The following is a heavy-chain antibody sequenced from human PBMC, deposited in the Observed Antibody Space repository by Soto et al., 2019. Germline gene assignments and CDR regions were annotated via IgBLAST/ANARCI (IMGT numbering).Heavy chain of an antibody. V-gene: IGHV3-33*01. CDR1: GFTFSSHG. J-gene: IGHJ4*02. CDR3: GTWGDERRADN. D-gene: IGHD2-21*02. CDR2: RWDDGNEK. Sequence: QVQLVESGGGGVQPGRSLRLACAAPGFTFSSHGMHWHRQAPGQGLGWVAVRWDDGNEKYYVDSVKGRFTISRDNSKSTVYLQMTSLRAEDKAVYYCGTWGDERRADNWGQGTLVTVSS.